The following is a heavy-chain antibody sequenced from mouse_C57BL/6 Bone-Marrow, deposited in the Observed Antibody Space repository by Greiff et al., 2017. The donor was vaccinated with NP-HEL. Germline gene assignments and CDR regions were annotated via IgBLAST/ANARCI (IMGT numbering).Heavy chain of an antibody. J-gene: IGHJ3*01. V-gene: IGHV14-4*01. CDR1: GFNIKDDY. Sequence: VQLQQSGAELVRPGASVKLSCTASGFNIKDDYMHWVKQRPEQGLEWIGWIDPENGDTEYASKFQGKATITADTSSNTAYLQLSSLTSDDTAVYYCTTDPWFAYWGQGTLVTVSA. CDR2: IDPENGDT. CDR3: TTDPWFAY.